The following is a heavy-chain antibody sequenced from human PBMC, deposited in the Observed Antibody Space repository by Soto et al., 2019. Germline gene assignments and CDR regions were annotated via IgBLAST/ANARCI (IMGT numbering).Heavy chain of an antibody. D-gene: IGHD6-6*01. CDR1: GGSISSSSYY. J-gene: IGHJ5*02. Sequence: SETLSLTCTVSGGSISSSSYYWGWIRQPPGKGLEWIGSIYYSGSTYYNPSLKSRVTISVDTSKNQFSLKLSSVTAADTAVYYCARLSAPGGWFDPWGQGTLVTVSS. CDR2: IYYSGST. CDR3: ARLSAPGGWFDP. V-gene: IGHV4-39*01.